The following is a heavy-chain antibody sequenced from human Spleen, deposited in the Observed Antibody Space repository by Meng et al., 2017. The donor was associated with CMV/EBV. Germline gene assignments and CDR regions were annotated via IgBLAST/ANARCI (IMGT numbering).Heavy chain of an antibody. CDR3: TSGDSYGPFDY. CDR1: GGSISSGDYF. Sequence: TVSGGSISSGDYFWSWIRQHPEKGLEWIGYIYYTGSTHYNPSLQSRLTISVDTSKNQFSLNLSSVTAADTAVYYCTSGDSYGPFDYWGQETLVTVSS. D-gene: IGHD2-21*02. J-gene: IGHJ4*02. CDR2: IYYTGST. V-gene: IGHV4-31*03.